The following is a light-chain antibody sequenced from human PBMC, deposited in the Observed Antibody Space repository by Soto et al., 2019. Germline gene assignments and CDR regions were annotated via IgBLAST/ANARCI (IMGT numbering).Light chain of an antibody. J-gene: IGKJ3*01. CDR2: DAS. V-gene: IGKV1-33*01. Sequence: DIQMTQSPSSLSASVGDRVTITCQASQDISNFLNWYQHKPGKSPKLLINDASNLETGVPTRFSGSGTSTDLTFTISRRLPGDIATYYCQQYDSLPLSFGAGTKVELK. CDR3: QQYDSLPLS. CDR1: QDISNF.